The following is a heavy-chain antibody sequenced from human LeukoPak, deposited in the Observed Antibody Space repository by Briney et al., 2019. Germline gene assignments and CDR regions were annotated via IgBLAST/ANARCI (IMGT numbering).Heavy chain of an antibody. V-gene: IGHV4-4*07. D-gene: IGHD6-19*01. J-gene: IGHJ2*01. CDR3: ARVAIEVTGYRYFDL. CDR1: GGSISSYY. Sequence: PSETLSLTCTVSGGSISSYYWSWIRQSAGKGLEWIGHIYTSGNTNYNPSLKSRVTMSVATSKNQFSLKLSSVTAADTAVYYCARVAIEVTGYRYFDLWGRGALVTVSS. CDR2: IYTSGNT.